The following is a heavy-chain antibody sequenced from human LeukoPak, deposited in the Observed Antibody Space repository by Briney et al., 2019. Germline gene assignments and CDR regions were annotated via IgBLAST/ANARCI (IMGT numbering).Heavy chain of an antibody. CDR2: INHSGST. Sequence: PSETLSLTCAVYGGSFSGYYWGWIRQPPGKGLEWIGEINHSGSTNYNPSLKSRVTISVDTSKNQFSLKLSSVTAADTAVYYCASGAVFHYGDFFDYWGQGTLVTVSS. J-gene: IGHJ4*02. D-gene: IGHD4-17*01. V-gene: IGHV4-34*01. CDR3: ASGAVFHYGDFFDY. CDR1: GGSFSGYY.